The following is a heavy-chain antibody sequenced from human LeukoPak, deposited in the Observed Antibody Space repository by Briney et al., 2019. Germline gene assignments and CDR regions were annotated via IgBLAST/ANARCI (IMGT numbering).Heavy chain of an antibody. V-gene: IGHV4-39*02. CDR2: VYYTGST. CDR1: GDSVTSGGFY. J-gene: IGHJ5*02. D-gene: IGHD3-10*01. CDR3: ARHSGSGSLSRPFDP. Sequence: SETLSLTCTVSGDSVTSGGFYWAWLRQPRGKGLEWIATVYYTGSTYYNPSLKSRVTISIDTSKNHFPLKLRSVVAPDTAVYYCARHSGSGSLSRPFDPWGQGTLVTVSS.